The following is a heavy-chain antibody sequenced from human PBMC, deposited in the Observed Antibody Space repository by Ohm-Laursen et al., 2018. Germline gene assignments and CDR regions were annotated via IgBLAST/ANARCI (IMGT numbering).Heavy chain of an antibody. CDR1: GGSFSGYY. V-gene: IGHV4-34*01. Sequence: SDTLSLTCAVYGGSFSGYYWSWIRQPPGKGLEWIGEINHSGSTNYNPSLKSRVTIAVDTSKNQFSLKLSFVTAADTAVYYCARVKHGLIYAFDIWGQGTMVTVSS. J-gene: IGHJ3*02. D-gene: IGHD2-15*01. CDR3: ARVKHGLIYAFDI. CDR2: INHSGST.